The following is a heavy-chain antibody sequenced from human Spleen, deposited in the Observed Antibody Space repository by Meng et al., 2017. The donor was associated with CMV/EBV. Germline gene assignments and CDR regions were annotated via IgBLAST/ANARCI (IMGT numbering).Heavy chain of an antibody. CDR1: GFTFSSYW. Sequence: GESLKISCEASGFTFSSYWMSWVRQAPGKGLEWVANIKQDGSEKYYVDSVKGRFTISRDNAKNSLYLQMNSLRAEDTAVYYCAREGGSSGWYDYYYYGMDVWGQGTTVTVSS. CDR3: AREGGSSGWYDYYYYGMDV. D-gene: IGHD6-19*01. J-gene: IGHJ6*02. V-gene: IGHV3-7*01. CDR2: IKQDGSEK.